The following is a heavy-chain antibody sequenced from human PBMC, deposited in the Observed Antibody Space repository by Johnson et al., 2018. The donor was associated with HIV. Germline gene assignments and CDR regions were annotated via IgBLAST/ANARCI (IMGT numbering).Heavy chain of an antibody. D-gene: IGHD7-27*01. CDR2: IKQDGSEK. V-gene: IGHV3-7*01. CDR3: ANNLGTAGGAFDI. CDR1: GFTLSSYA. J-gene: IGHJ3*02. Sequence: VQLVESGGGVVQPGRSLRLSCAASGFTLSSYAMHWVRQAPGKGLEWVANIKQDGSEKYYVGSVEGRFTISRDNTKSSLFLQMNSIRGEDTAVYYCANNLGTAGGAFDIWGQGTTVTVSS.